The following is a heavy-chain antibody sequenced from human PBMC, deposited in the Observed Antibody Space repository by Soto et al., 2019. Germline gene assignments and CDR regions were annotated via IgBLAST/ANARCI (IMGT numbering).Heavy chain of an antibody. Sequence: QVQLQESGPGLVKPSETLSLTCTVSGGSISSYYWSWIRQPPGKGLEWIGYIYYSGSTNYNPSLKRRVTISVDTSNPQFSLKLTSVTAADTDVYYCARGYGDYVLDYWGQGTLVTVSS. V-gene: IGHV4-59*08. J-gene: IGHJ4*02. CDR1: GGSISSYY. CDR2: IYYSGST. D-gene: IGHD4-17*01. CDR3: ARGYGDYVLDY.